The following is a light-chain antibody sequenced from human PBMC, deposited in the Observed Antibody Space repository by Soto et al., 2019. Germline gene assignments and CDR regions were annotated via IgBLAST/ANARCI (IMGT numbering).Light chain of an antibody. CDR2: GAS. J-gene: IGKJ2*01. CDR3: LQDYNYPRT. Sequence: AIQMTQSPSSLSASVGDRVTITCRASQDIRNELGWFQQKSGTAPKLLIYGASNLQSGVPSRFSGSGSGTDFTLTISSLQPEDFATYYCLQDYNYPRTFCQGTNLEI. V-gene: IGKV1-6*01. CDR1: QDIRNE.